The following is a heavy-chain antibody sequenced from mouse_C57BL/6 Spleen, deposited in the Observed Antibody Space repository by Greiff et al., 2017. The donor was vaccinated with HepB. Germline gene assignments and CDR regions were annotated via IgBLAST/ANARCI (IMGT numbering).Heavy chain of an antibody. CDR1: GYAFSSSW. CDR2: IYPGDGDT. J-gene: IGHJ2*01. V-gene: IGHV1-82*01. Sequence: QVQLKQSGPELVKPGASVKISCKASGYAFSSSWMNWVKQRPGQGLEWIGRIYPGDGDTNYNGKFKGKATLTADKSSSTAYMQLSSLTSEDSAVYFCARDRDYRRFFDYWGQGTTLPGSS. CDR3: ARDRDYRRFFDY. D-gene: IGHD2-12*01.